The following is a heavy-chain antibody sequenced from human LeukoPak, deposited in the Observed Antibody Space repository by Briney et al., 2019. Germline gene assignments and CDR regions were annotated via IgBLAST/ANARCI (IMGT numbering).Heavy chain of an antibody. V-gene: IGHV3-30-3*01. CDR3: AELGITMIGGV. D-gene: IGHD3-10*02. CDR1: GFSLSNYA. Sequence: AGGSLRLSCAASGFSLSNYAMHWVRQAPGKGLEWVGVTIYDGTMAYYADSVKGRFTISRDNAKNSLYLQMNSLRAEDTAVYYCAELGITMIGGVWGKGTTVTISS. CDR2: TIYDGTMA. J-gene: IGHJ6*04.